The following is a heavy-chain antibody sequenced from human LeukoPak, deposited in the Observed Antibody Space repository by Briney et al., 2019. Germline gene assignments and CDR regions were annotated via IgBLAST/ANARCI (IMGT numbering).Heavy chain of an antibody. D-gene: IGHD3-10*01. Sequence: ASVKVSCKASGYTFTSYYMHWVRQAPGQGLEWMGIINPSGGSTSYAQKFQGRVTMTTDTSTSTAYMELRSLRSDDTAVYYCARDLTMVRGVNGYWGQGTLVTVSS. CDR1: GYTFTSYY. V-gene: IGHV1-46*01. J-gene: IGHJ4*02. CDR2: INPSGGST. CDR3: ARDLTMVRGVNGY.